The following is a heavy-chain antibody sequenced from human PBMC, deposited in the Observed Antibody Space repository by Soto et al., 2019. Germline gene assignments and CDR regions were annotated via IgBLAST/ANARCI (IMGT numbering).Heavy chain of an antibody. CDR1: GIPFNNYW. D-gene: IGHD3-3*02. V-gene: IGHV3-74*01. CDR3: ETDDGRGIRH. CDR2: INTVATII. J-gene: IGHJ4*02. Sequence: PGGSLRLSCAVSGIPFNNYWMHWIRQAPGKGLVWVSHINTVATIINYGDSVKGRFTISRDNAGNTLYLQMNSLGVEDTATYYCETDDGRGIRHWGQGTLVTVSS.